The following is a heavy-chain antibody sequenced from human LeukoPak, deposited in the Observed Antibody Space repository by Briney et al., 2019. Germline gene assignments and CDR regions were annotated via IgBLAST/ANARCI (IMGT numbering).Heavy chain of an antibody. V-gene: IGHV5-51*01. CDR1: GYSFTNYW. D-gene: IGHD2-2*01. CDR3: ARLSVGEVPHDAFDI. Sequence: GESLKISCKGSGYSFTNYWIGWVRQMPGKGLEWMGIIYPGDSDTRYSPSFQGQVTISADKSISTAYLQWSSLKASDTAMYYCARLSVGEVPHDAFDIWGQGTMVTVSS. CDR2: IYPGDSDT. J-gene: IGHJ3*02.